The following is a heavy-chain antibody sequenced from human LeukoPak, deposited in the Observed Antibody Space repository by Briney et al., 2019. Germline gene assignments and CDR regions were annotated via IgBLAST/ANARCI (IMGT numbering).Heavy chain of an antibody. CDR1: GYTFTSYY. Sequence: ASVKVSCKASGYTFTSYYMHWVRQAPGQGLEWMGIINPSGGGTSYAQKFQGRLTMTRDTSTTTVYMELSSLRSEDTAMYYCAREIGPRQLHLWGSAFDYGGQGTRVTVLS. CDR2: INPSGGGT. V-gene: IGHV1-46*01. D-gene: IGHD5-18*01. J-gene: IGHJ4*02. CDR3: AREIGPRQLHLWGSAFDY.